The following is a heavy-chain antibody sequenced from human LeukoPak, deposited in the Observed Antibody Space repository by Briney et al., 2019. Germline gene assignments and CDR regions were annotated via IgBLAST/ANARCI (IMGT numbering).Heavy chain of an antibody. D-gene: IGHD1-26*01. J-gene: IGHJ4*02. Sequence: GGSLRLSCAASGFTFSNYAMHWVRQATGKGLEWVSAIGTAGDTFYPGSVKGRFTISRENAKNSLYLQMNSLRVEDTAVYYCARQMTPHGNFDYWGQGTLVTVSS. V-gene: IGHV3-13*01. CDR3: ARQMTPHGNFDY. CDR2: IGTAGDT. CDR1: GFTFSNYA.